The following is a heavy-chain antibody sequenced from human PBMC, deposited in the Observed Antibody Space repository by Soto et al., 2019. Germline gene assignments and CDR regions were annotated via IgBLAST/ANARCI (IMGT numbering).Heavy chain of an antibody. J-gene: IGHJ4*02. Sequence: PGGSLRLSCAASGFTFSNAWMNWVSQAPGKGLEWVGRIKSKTDGGTTDYAAPVKGRFTISRDDSKNTLYLQMNSLKTEDTAVYYCAKENDYTAPFFAYWGQGTLVTV. CDR1: GFTFSNAW. D-gene: IGHD4-4*01. CDR2: IKSKTDGGTT. CDR3: AKENDYTAPFFAY. V-gene: IGHV3-15*07.